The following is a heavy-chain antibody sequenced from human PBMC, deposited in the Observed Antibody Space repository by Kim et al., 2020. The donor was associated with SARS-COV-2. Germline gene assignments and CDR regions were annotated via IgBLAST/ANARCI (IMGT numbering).Heavy chain of an antibody. J-gene: IGHJ4*02. V-gene: IGHV1-18*01. Sequence: ASVKVSCKASGYTFTSYGISWVRQAPGQGLEWMGWISAYNGNTNYAQKLQGRVTMTTDTSTSTAYMELRSLRSDDTAVYYCARVFGTMYYYDSSGYSDYWGQGTLVTVSS. CDR3: ARVFGTMYYYDSSGYSDY. D-gene: IGHD3-22*01. CDR1: GYTFTSYG. CDR2: ISAYNGNT.